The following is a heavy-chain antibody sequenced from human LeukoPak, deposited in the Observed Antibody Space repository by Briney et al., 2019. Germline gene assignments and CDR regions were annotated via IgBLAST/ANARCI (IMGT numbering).Heavy chain of an antibody. CDR2: INSDGSST. Sequence: GGSLRLSCAASGLTLSSYWTHWVRQAPGKGLVRVSRINSDGSSTRYADSVKGRFTISRDNAKNTLYLQMNSLRAEDTAVYYCAELTSMVEQYWGQGTLVTVSS. D-gene: IGHD3-10*01. CDR3: AELTSMVEQY. J-gene: IGHJ4*02. CDR1: GLTLSSYW. V-gene: IGHV3-74*01.